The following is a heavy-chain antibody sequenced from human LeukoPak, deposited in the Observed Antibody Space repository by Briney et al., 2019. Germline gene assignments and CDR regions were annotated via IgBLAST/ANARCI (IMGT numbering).Heavy chain of an antibody. J-gene: IGHJ4*02. CDR2: INAGHGNT. CDR3: ARVVRYSSGPLTDLFPYSFDY. Sequence: ASVKVSCKASGYTFTNYAMHWVRQAPGQRLEWMGWINAGHGNTKYSQEFQGRVTTTRDTSASTAYMELSSLRSEDTAVYYCARVVRYSSGPLTDLFPYSFDYWGQGTLVTVSS. D-gene: IGHD6-19*01. V-gene: IGHV1-3*03. CDR1: GYTFTNYA.